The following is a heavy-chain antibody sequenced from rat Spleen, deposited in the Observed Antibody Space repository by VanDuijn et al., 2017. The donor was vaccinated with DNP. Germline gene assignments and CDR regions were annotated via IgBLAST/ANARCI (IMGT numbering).Heavy chain of an antibody. CDR2: ISNSGGFT. CDR1: GFTFSNYG. J-gene: IGHJ2*01. V-gene: IGHV5-19*01. Sequence: EVQLVESGGGLVQPGNSLKLSCAASGFTFSNYGMHWIRQAPTKGLEWVASISNSGGFTCYRDSVKGRFTISRDNAKSTLYLQVNSLRSEDTATYYCTSNPHSRTAAPFDYWGQGVMVTVSS. D-gene: IGHD3-8*01. CDR3: TSNPHSRTAAPFDY.